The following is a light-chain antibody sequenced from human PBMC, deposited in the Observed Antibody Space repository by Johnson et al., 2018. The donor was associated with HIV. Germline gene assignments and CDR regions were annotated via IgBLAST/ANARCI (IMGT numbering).Light chain of an antibody. CDR3: GTWDSSLSAYV. CDR1: SSNIGNNY. V-gene: IGLV1-51*01. J-gene: IGLJ1*01. Sequence: QSVLTQPPSVSAAPGQKVTISCSGSSSNIGNNYVSWYQQLPGTAPKLLIYDNNKRPSGIPDRFSGSKSGTSATLGITGLPTGDEADYYCGTWDSSLSAYVFGTGTQVTVL. CDR2: DNN.